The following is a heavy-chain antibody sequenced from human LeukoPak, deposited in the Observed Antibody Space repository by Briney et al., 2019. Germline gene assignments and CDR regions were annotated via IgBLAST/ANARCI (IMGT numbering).Heavy chain of an antibody. CDR2: VYYTGST. CDR1: GGSINSYH. V-gene: IGHV4-59*01. J-gene: IGHJ4*02. D-gene: IGHD4-23*01. CDR3: ARVFYGGSLGFDY. Sequence: PSESLSLTCTVPGGSINSYHWSSIRQPPGKGREWIGYVYYTGSTDYNPSLKSRVTMSVDTSKNQFSLNLTSVTAADTAIYYCARVFYGGSLGFDYWGQGILVTVSS.